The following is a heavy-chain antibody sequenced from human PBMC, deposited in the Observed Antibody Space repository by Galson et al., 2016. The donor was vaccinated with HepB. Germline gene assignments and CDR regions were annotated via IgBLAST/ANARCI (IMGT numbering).Heavy chain of an antibody. CDR3: ARDHGGNSGVVDI. Sequence: SETLSLTCTVSGGSISSYYWSWIRQPPGKGLEWIGYIFYSGSTNYNPSLKSRVTISLDTSKNQFSLKLSSVTAADTAVYYCARDHGGNSGVVDIWGQGTMVTVSS. CDR1: GGSISSYY. D-gene: IGHD4-23*01. CDR2: IFYSGST. J-gene: IGHJ3*02. V-gene: IGHV4-59*01.